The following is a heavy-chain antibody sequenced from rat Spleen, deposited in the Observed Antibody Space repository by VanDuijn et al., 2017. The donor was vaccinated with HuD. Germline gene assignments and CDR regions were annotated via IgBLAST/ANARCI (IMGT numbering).Heavy chain of an antibody. CDR2: INYDGSRT. V-gene: IGHV5-7*01. Sequence: EVQLVESGGGLVQPGRSLKLSCAASRFTFSNYAMAWVRQSPKKGLEWVATINYDGSRTYYRDSVKGRFTISRDNTKSTLYLQMDSLRSEDTATYYCTTGVYSLDYWGQGVMVTVSS. CDR1: RFTFSNYA. CDR3: TTGVYSLDY. J-gene: IGHJ2*01. D-gene: IGHD1-1*01.